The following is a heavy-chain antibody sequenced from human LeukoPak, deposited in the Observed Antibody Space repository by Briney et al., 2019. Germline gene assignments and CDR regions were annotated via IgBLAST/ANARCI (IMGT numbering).Heavy chain of an antibody. D-gene: IGHD3-22*01. CDR2: MSNDGSIK. Sequence: GGSLRLSCAASGFPFSEYTIHWVRQAPGKGLEWVAVMSNDGSIKKYANTVKGRFTISRDNSKNTLYLQMDSLRAEDTAVYYCARSPYYYDSSGHLLWGQGTLVTVSS. V-gene: IGHV3-30-3*01. J-gene: IGHJ4*02. CDR1: GFPFSEYT. CDR3: ARSPYYYDSSGHLL.